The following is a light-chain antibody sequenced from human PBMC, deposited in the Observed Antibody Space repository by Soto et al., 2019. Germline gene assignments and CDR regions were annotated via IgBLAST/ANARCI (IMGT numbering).Light chain of an antibody. CDR3: QQYGSSPIT. CDR2: GAS. Sequence: IVLTQSPCTLSLSPGERATLSCRASQSVSNNFLAWYQQKPGQAPRLFIYGASSRATGIPDRFSGSGSGTDFTLTISRLEPEDFAVYYCQQYGSSPITFGQGTRLEIK. CDR1: QSVSNNF. J-gene: IGKJ5*01. V-gene: IGKV3-20*01.